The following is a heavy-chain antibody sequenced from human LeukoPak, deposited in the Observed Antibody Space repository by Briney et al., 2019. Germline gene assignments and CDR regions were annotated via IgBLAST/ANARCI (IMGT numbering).Heavy chain of an antibody. J-gene: IGHJ4*02. CDR2: ISVDGETT. V-gene: IGHV3-23*01. CDR3: AQGYSAGWYPY. D-gene: IGHD5-12*01. Sequence: GGSLRLSCVVSGFSVRTFGMSWVRQAPGKGLEWISAISVDGETTYYADSVKGRFVISRDNSKNTLYLQLSSLTAEDTAVYYCAQGYSAGWYPYWGQGSPVSVSS. CDR1: GFSVRTFG.